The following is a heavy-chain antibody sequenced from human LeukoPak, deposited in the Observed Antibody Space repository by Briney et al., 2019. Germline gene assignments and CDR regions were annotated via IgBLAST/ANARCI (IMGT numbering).Heavy chain of an antibody. J-gene: IGHJ4*02. Sequence: SVKVSCKASGGTFSSYAISWVRQAPGQGLEWMGRIIPILGIANYAQKFQGRVTITADKSTSTAYMELSSLRSEDTAVYYCARGESSSCPDYWGQGTLVTVSS. CDR2: IIPILGIA. D-gene: IGHD2-2*01. V-gene: IGHV1-69*04. CDR3: ARGESSSCPDY. CDR1: GGTFSSYA.